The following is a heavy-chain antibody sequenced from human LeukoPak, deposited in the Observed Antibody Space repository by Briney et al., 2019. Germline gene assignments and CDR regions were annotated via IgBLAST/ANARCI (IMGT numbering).Heavy chain of an antibody. D-gene: IGHD6-13*01. V-gene: IGHV3-11*05. J-gene: IGHJ4*02. CDR2: ISSTSIYT. CDR1: GFTFSDFY. CDR3: ARGGTAGAGAIDS. Sequence: PGGSLRLSCAASGFTFSDFYMTWIRQAPGKGLEWVSYISSTSIYTKGADSLKGRFTISRDNAKNSLYLQLSSLGAEDTAVYYCARGGTAGAGAIDSWGQGTLVTVSS.